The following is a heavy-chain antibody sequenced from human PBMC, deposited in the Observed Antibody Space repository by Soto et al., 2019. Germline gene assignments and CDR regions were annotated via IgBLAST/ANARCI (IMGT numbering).Heavy chain of an antibody. V-gene: IGHV4-4*02. J-gene: IGHJ6*03. CDR2: IYQCGST. Sequence: QVQLQESGPGLVKPSGTLSLTCGVSGGSISSSNWWSWVRQSPGKGLEWIGEIYQCGSTNYNPSLKSRVTISVDKSKNQFSLKLRSVTAADTAVYYCARAAGLFTYYYYMDVWGKGTTVTVSS. CDR3: ARAAGLFTYYYYMDV. D-gene: IGHD6-19*01. CDR1: GGSISSSNW.